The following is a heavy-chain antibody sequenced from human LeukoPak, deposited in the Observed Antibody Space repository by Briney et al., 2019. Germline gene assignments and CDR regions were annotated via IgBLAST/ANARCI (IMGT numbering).Heavy chain of an antibody. CDR2: IIPIFGTA. Sequence: SVKVSCKASGGTFSSYAISWVRQAPGQGLEWMGGIIPIFGTANYAQKFQGRVTITADESTSTAYMELRSLRAEDTAVYYCARDRVSSGWYWFDPWGQGTLVTVSS. V-gene: IGHV1-69*13. CDR3: ARDRVSSGWYWFDP. CDR1: GGTFSSYA. J-gene: IGHJ5*02. D-gene: IGHD6-19*01.